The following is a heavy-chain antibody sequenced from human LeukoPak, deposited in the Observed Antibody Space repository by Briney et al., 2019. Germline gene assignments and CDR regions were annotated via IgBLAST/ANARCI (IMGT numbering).Heavy chain of an antibody. D-gene: IGHD1-1*01. CDR3: AKNTNWNGGFDY. J-gene: IGHJ4*02. CDR1: GFTFSSYA. V-gene: IGHV3-23*01. CDR2: ISGSGGST. Sequence: QPGGSLRLSCAASGFTFSSYAMSWVRQAPGKGLEWVSAISGSGGSTYYADSVKGRFTISRDNSKSTLYLQMNSLRAEDTAVYYCAKNTNWNGGFDYWGQGTLVTVSS.